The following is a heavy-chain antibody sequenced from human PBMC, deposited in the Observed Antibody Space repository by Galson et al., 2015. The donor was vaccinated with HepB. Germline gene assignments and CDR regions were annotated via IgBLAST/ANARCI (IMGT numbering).Heavy chain of an antibody. D-gene: IGHD2-15*01. J-gene: IGHJ4*02. CDR3: ARQRDDVAVVDYYYDY. CDR1: GYTFTNNW. V-gene: IGHV5-10-1*01. CDR2: IDPSDSYT. Sequence: QSGAEVKKPGESLRISCKGSGYTFTNNWINWVRLMPGKGLEWMGKIDPSDSYTNYSPSFQGHVTFSADKSIDTAYLQWNSLKASDTAIYYCARQRDDVAVVDYYYDYWGQGTLVTVSS.